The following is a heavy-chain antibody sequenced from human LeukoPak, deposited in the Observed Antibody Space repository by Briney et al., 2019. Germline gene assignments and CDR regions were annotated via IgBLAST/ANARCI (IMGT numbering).Heavy chain of an antibody. CDR3: ARSPPDIVVVPAAMRGAFDI. D-gene: IGHD2-2*01. J-gene: IGHJ3*02. Sequence: SVKVSCTASGGTFSSYAISRVRQAPGQGVEWMGGIIPIFGTANYAQKFHGRVTITADESTTTAYMELSSLRSEDTAVYYCARSPPDIVVVPAAMRGAFDIWGQGTMVTVSS. V-gene: IGHV1-69*01. CDR1: GGTFSSYA. CDR2: IIPIFGTA.